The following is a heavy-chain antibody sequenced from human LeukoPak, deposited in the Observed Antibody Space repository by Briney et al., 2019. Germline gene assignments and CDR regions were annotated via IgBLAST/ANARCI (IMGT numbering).Heavy chain of an antibody. CDR3: ARAQPIVPAAMGWFDP. D-gene: IGHD2-2*01. J-gene: IGHJ5*02. CDR1: VGTFSSYA. V-gene: IGHV1-69*05. CDR2: IIPIFGTA. Sequence: GSSVKVSCKASVGTFSSYAISWVRQAPGQGLEWMGGIIPIFGTANYAQKFQGRVTITTDESTSTAYMELSSLRSEDAAVYYCARAQPIVPAAMGWFDPWGQGTLVTVSS.